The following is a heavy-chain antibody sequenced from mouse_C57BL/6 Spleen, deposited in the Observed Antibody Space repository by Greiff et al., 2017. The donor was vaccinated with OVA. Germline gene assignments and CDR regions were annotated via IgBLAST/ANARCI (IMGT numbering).Heavy chain of an antibody. J-gene: IGHJ1*03. V-gene: IGHV1-42*01. Sequence: EVQRVESGPELVKPGASVKISCKASGYSFTGYYMNWVKQSPEKSLEWIGEFNPSTGGTTYNQKFKAKATLTVDKSSSTAYMQLKSLTSEDSAVYYCARRDYDWYFDVWGTGTTVTVSS. CDR1: GYSFTGYY. CDR2: FNPSTGGT. D-gene: IGHD2-4*01. CDR3: ARRDYDWYFDV.